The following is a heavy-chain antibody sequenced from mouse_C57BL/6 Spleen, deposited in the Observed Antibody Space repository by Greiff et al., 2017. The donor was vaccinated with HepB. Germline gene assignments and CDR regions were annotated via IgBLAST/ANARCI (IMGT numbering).Heavy chain of an antibody. J-gene: IGHJ4*01. Sequence: VKLQQPGAELVKPGASVKLSCKASGYTFTSYWMHWVKQRPGQGLEWIGMIHPNSGSTNYNEKFKSKATLTVDKSSSTAYMQLSSLTSEDSAVYYCARPLGRGAMDYWGQGTSVTVSS. CDR1: GYTFTSYW. CDR3: ARPLGRGAMDY. D-gene: IGHD4-1*01. V-gene: IGHV1-64*01. CDR2: IHPNSGST.